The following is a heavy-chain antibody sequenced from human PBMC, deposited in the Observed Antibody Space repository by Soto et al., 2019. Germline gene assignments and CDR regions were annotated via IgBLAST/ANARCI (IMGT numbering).Heavy chain of an antibody. CDR2: ISGGGDAT. J-gene: IGHJ2*01. CDR3: ARKVSGSTGRPDLWYFDL. CDR1: GFTFSGYA. Sequence: EVQLLDSGGGLVQPGGSLRLSCAASGFTFSGYALTWVRQAPGKGLEWVSAISGGGDATFYADSVKGRFTISRDNSKNTLYLQMTTLSAEDTAVYYCARKVSGSTGRPDLWYFDLWGRGTRVTVSS. V-gene: IGHV3-23*01. D-gene: IGHD3-10*01.